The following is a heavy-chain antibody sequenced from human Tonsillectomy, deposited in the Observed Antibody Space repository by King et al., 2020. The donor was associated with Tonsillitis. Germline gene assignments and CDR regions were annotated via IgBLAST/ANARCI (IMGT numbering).Heavy chain of an antibody. CDR1: GGSISSGDYY. V-gene: IGHV4-30-4*01. D-gene: IGHD3-3*01. CDR3: AREILNFWSGYYTGWFDP. Sequence: VQLQESGPGLVKPSQTLSLTCTVSGGSISSGDYYWSWIRQPPGKGLEWIGYIYYSGSTYYNPSLKSRVTISVDTSKNQCSLKLSSVTAADTAVYYCAREILNFWSGYYTGWFDPWGQGTLVTGSS. J-gene: IGHJ5*02. CDR2: IYYSGST.